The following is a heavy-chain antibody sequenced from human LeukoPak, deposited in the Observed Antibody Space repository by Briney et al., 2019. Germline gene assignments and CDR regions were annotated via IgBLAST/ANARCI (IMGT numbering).Heavy chain of an antibody. V-gene: IGHV4-39*01. CDR2: IYYSGNT. CDR1: GGSISNNNYY. D-gene: IGHD5-24*01. J-gene: IGHJ4*02. Sequence: SETLSLTCTVSGGSISNNNYYWGWIRQPPGKGLEWIGSIYYSGNTYYNPSLKSRVTISVDTSKNQFSLTLTCVTAADTAVYYCANYGYRGFFDYWGQGTLVTVSS. CDR3: ANYGYRGFFDY.